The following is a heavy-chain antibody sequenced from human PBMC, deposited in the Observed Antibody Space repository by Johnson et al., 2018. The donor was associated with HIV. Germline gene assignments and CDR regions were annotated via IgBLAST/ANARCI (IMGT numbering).Heavy chain of an antibody. Sequence: VQLVESGGGLFQPGGSLKFAFPASDFASRIYALPWFPRAPGKGRGGLALFWYVGPEKIIADSLKGRFRFPRNNSKKTLNLQMNSLRAEDTAVYYCARDPHPYTGTGTTRGAFDIWGQGTMVTVSS. CDR3: ARDPHPYTGTGTTRGAFDI. J-gene: IGHJ3*02. V-gene: IGHV3-33*08. CDR1: DFASRIYA. D-gene: IGHD1-1*01. CDR2: FWYVGPEK.